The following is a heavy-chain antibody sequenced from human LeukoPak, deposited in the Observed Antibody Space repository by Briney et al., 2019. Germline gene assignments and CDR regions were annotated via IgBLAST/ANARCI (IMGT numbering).Heavy chain of an antibody. CDR3: VRDLVATIDHYYYGMDV. Sequence: SETLSLTCIVSGGSVSSGSYYWSWIRQPPGKGLEWIGYIYNSVRTNYNPSLKSRVTISVDTSKNQLSLKLSSVTAADTAVYFCVRDLVATIDHYYYGMDVWGQGTPVTVSS. CDR1: GGSVSSGSYY. J-gene: IGHJ6*02. D-gene: IGHD5-12*01. CDR2: IYNSVRT. V-gene: IGHV4-61*01.